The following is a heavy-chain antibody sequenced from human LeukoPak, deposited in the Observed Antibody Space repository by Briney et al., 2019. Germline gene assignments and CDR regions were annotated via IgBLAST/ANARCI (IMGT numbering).Heavy chain of an antibody. CDR3: ASPLLYCSSTSCQRDY. V-gene: IGHV3-23*01. CDR1: GFTFSSYA. CDR2: ISGSGGST. D-gene: IGHD2-2*01. Sequence: GGSLRLSCAASGFTFSSYATSWVRQAPGKGLEWVSAISGSGGSTYYADSVKGRFTISRDNSKSTLYLQMNSLRAEDTAVYYCASPLLYCSSTSCQRDYWGQGTLVTVSS. J-gene: IGHJ4*02.